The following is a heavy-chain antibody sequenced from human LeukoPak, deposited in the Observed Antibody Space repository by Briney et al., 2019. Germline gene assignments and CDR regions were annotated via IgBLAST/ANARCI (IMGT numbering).Heavy chain of an antibody. CDR2: LYSSGST. D-gene: IGHD3-22*01. J-gene: IGHJ4*02. V-gene: IGHV4-59*08. CDR1: GGSISCYY. Sequence: PSETLSLTCTVSGGSISCYYWSWVRQPPGKGMEWIGYLYSSGSTNYNPSLKSRVTISLDTSENQFSLKLGSVTAADTAVYYCARHYYDRSDSYSFDYWGQGTLVTVSS. CDR3: ARHYYDRSDSYSFDY.